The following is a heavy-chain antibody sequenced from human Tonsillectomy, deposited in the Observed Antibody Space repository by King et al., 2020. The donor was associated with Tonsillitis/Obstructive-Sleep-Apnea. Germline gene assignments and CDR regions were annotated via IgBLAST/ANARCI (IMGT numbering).Heavy chain of an antibody. D-gene: IGHD1-26*01. CDR1: GFSLSTSGVG. V-gene: IGHV2-5*02. CDR3: AGQSRSFAYDAFDI. Sequence: ITLKESGPTLVKPTQTLTLTCTFSGFSLSTSGVGVGWIRQPPGKALEWLALIYWDDDKRYSPSLKSRLTITKDTSKNQVVLTMTNMDPVDTATYYCAGQSRSFAYDAFDIWGQGTMVTVSS. CDR2: IYWDDDK. J-gene: IGHJ3*02.